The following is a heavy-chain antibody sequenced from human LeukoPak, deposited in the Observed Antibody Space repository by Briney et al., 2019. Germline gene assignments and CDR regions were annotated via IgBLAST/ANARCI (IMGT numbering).Heavy chain of an antibody. CDR3: ATLGYNKPDVDY. Sequence: GGSLRLSCAASGFTFSNYAMSWVRQAPGKGLEWVSTISDTGTSTYYADSVKGRFTISRDNSKNTLYLQMNSLRAEDTALYYCATLGYNKPDVDYWGQGTLVTVSS. CDR2: ISDTGTST. J-gene: IGHJ4*02. CDR1: GFTFSNYA. V-gene: IGHV3-23*01. D-gene: IGHD5-24*01.